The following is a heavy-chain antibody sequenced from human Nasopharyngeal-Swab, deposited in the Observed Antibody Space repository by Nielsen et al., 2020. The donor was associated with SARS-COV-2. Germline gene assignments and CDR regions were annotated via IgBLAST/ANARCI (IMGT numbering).Heavy chain of an antibody. V-gene: IGHV3-74*01. Sequence: GGSLRLSSAASGFRFGTYWMHWVRQAPGEGLMWVSQINDDGSSTNYADSVKGRFTISRDNTKNTLYLQMHSLRAEDTAVYFCTRNLRYFDWFDYWGQGTLVTVSS. CDR2: INDDGSST. CDR1: GFRFGTYW. D-gene: IGHD4-17*01. CDR3: TRNLRYFDWFDY. J-gene: IGHJ5*01.